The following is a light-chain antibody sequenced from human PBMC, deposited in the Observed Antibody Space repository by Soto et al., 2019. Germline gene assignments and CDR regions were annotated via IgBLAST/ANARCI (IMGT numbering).Light chain of an antibody. CDR2: RNN. V-gene: IGLV1-47*01. J-gene: IGLJ2*01. CDR1: SSNIGSNY. Sequence: QAVVTQPPSASGTPGQRVTISCSGSSSNIGSNYVFWYQHLPGTAPQLLIYRNNQRPSGVPDRFSGSKSGTSASLAISGLRSEDETDYYCAAWDDSLSGVVFGGGTKLTVL. CDR3: AAWDDSLSGVV.